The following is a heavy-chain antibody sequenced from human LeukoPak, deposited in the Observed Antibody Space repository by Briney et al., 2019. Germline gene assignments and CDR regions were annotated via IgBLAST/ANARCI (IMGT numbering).Heavy chain of an antibody. D-gene: IGHD2-15*01. V-gene: IGHV1-2*06. Sequence: ASVKVSCKASGYTFTGYYMHWVRQAPGQGLEWMGRINPNSGGTNYAQKFQGRVTMTRDMSISTAYMELSRLRSDDTAVYYCARAGRYCSGGSCYYIYWGQGTLVTVSS. CDR2: INPNSGGT. J-gene: IGHJ4*02. CDR3: ARAGRYCSGGSCYYIY. CDR1: GYTFTGYY.